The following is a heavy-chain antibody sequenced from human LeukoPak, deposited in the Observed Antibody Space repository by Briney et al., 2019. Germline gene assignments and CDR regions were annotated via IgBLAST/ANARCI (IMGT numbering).Heavy chain of an antibody. Sequence: SETLSLTCTVSGGSISSYYWSWIRQPAGKGLEWIGRIYTSGSTNYNPSLKSRVTMSVDTSKNQFPLKLSSVTAADTAVYYCARGKLHYPYNWFDPWGQGTLVTVSS. CDR3: ARGKLHYPYNWFDP. J-gene: IGHJ5*02. D-gene: IGHD1-7*01. V-gene: IGHV4-4*07. CDR2: IYTSGST. CDR1: GGSISSYY.